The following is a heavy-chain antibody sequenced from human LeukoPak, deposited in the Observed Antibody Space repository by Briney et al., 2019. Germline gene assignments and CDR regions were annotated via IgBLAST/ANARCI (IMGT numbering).Heavy chain of an antibody. CDR1: GFTFSTYA. Sequence: PGRSLRLSCAASGFTFSTYAMYWVRQAPGKGLEWVAVILPDGSNSFYADSVKGRFTISRDNSKNTLYLQMNSLRAEDTAVYYCAKDRVVRGVMGAGGYWGQGTLVTVSS. J-gene: IGHJ4*02. V-gene: IGHV3-30-3*01. CDR2: ILPDGSNS. D-gene: IGHD3-10*01. CDR3: AKDRVVRGVMGAGGY.